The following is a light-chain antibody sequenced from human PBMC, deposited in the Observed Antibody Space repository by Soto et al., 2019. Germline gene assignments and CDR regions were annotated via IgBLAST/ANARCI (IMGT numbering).Light chain of an antibody. CDR2: AAS. CDR3: QQSYSTPWT. CDR1: QSISSY. J-gene: IGKJ2*01. Sequence: DIQVTQSPSSLSASVGDRVTITCRASQSISSYLNWYQQKPGKAPKLLIYAASSLQSGVPSRFSGSGSGTDFTLTISSLQPEDFATYYCQQSYSTPWTFGQGTKLEIK. V-gene: IGKV1-39*01.